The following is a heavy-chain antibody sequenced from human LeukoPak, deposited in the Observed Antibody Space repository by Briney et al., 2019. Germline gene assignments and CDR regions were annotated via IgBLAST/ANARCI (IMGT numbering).Heavy chain of an antibody. D-gene: IGHD3-3*01. CDR1: GYTFTSYG. Sequence: ASVKVSCKASGYTFTSYGISWVRQAPGQGLERMGWISAYNGNTNYAQKFQGRVTITADESTSTAYMELSSLRSEDTAVYYCARAYNNYDFWSGYGDLGLDVWGQGTTVTVSS. J-gene: IGHJ6*02. CDR3: ARAYNNYDFWSGYGDLGLDV. CDR2: ISAYNGNT. V-gene: IGHV1-18*01.